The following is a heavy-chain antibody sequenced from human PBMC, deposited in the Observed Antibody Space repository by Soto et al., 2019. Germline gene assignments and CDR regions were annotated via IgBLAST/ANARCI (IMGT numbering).Heavy chain of an antibody. J-gene: IGHJ5*02. CDR3: AKDSTVVVASTRGYNWFDP. CDR1: GFTFSSHA. V-gene: IGHV3-23*01. CDR2: LSGSGDSK. Sequence: GGSLRLSCTASGFTFSSHAMTWVRQAPGKGLEWVSGLSGSGDSKYYADSVKGRFTISRDNSMNTLYLQMKTLRAEDTAVYYCAKDSTVVVASTRGYNWFDPWGQGTLVTVSS. D-gene: IGHD2-15*01.